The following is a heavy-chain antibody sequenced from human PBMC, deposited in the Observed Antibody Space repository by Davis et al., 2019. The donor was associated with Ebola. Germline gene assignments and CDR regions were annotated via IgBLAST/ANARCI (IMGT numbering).Heavy chain of an antibody. J-gene: IGHJ3*02. CDR3: AKSLVGVSTI. Sequence: GESLKISCAASGFTFSSYGMHWVRQAPGKGLEWVAVISYDGSNKYYADSVKGRFTISRDNSKNTLYLQMNSLRAEDTAVYYCAKSLVGVSTIWGQGTMVTVSS. CDR2: ISYDGSNK. D-gene: IGHD2-15*01. CDR1: GFTFSSYG. V-gene: IGHV3-30*18.